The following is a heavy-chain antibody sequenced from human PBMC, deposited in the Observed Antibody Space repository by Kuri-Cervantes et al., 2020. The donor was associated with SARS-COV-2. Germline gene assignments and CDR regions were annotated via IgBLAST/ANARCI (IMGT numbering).Heavy chain of an antibody. CDR3: ARGENSSGYAFDV. D-gene: IGHD5-18*01. Sequence: GGSLRLSCVVPGFTFSSYGMHWVRQAPGKGLEWVAFIRYDGSNKYYADSVKGRFTISRDNSKNTLYLQMNSLRAEDTAVYFCARGENSSGYAFDVWGRGVLVTVSS. CDR2: IRYDGSNK. J-gene: IGHJ4*02. CDR1: GFTFSSYG. V-gene: IGHV3-30*02.